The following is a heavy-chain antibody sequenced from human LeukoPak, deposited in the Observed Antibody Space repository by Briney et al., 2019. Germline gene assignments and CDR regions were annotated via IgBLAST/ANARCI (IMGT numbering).Heavy chain of an antibody. Sequence: KPSETLSLTCTVSGGSISSYYWSWIRQPPGKGLEWIGYIYYSGSTYYNPSLKSRVTISVDTSKNQFSLKLSSVTAADTAVYYCASGRSRFGELLQYFDYWGQGTLVTVSS. CDR2: IYYSGST. V-gene: IGHV4-59*12. J-gene: IGHJ4*02. D-gene: IGHD3-10*01. CDR3: ASGRSRFGELLQYFDY. CDR1: GGSISSYY.